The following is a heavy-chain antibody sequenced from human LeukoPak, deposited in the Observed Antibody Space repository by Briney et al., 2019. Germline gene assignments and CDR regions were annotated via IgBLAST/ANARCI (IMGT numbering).Heavy chain of an antibody. D-gene: IGHD4-17*01. J-gene: IGHJ6*02. V-gene: IGHV1-2*04. CDR3: ARDKYGDLSGSYYYYGMDV. Sequence: ASVKVSCKASGYTFTGYYMHWVRQAPGQGFEWMGWINPNSGGTNYAQKFQGWVTMTRDTSISTAYMELSRLRSDDTAVYYCARDKYGDLSGSYYYYGMDVWGQGTTVTVSS. CDR2: INPNSGGT. CDR1: GYTFTGYY.